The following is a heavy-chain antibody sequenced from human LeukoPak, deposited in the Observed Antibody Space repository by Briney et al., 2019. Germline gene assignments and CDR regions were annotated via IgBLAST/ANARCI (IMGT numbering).Heavy chain of an antibody. J-gene: IGHJ4*02. V-gene: IGHV4-61*02. D-gene: IGHD3-10*01. Sequence: SETLSLTCTVSGGSISSGSYYWSWIRQPAGKGLEWIGRIYTSGSTNYNPSLKSRVTISVDTSKNQFSLKLSSVTAADTAVYYCARGRYYGSGSYGIWGQGTLVTVSS. CDR3: ARGRYYGSGSYGI. CDR1: GGSISSGSYY. CDR2: IYTSGST.